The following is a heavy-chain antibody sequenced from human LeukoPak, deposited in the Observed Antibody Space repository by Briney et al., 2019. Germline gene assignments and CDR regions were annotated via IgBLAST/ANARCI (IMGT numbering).Heavy chain of an antibody. CDR1: GFTVSSNY. D-gene: IGHD6-6*01. Sequence: GGSLRLSCAASGFTVSSNYMGWVRQAPGKGLEWVSVIYSGGSTYYADSVKGRFTISRDNSKNTLYLQMNSLRAEDTAVYYCARTSSSSTFYYYYYYMDVWGKGTTVTVSS. CDR3: ARTSSSSTFYYYYYYMDV. J-gene: IGHJ6*03. V-gene: IGHV3-53*01. CDR2: IYSGGST.